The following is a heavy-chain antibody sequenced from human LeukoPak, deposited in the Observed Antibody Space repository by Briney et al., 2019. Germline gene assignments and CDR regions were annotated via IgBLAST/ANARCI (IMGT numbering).Heavy chain of an antibody. V-gene: IGHV3-21*05. CDR3: ARDLGSWSFDY. CDR1: GFTFSSYG. CDR2: ISSRSTYT. J-gene: IGHJ4*02. Sequence: GGSLRLSCAASGFTFSSYGMHWGRQAPGKGLEWVAYISSRSTYTNYADSVKGRFTLSRDNARNSLYLQMDSLRAEDTAIYYCARDLGSWSFDYWGQGTLVTVSS. D-gene: IGHD2-15*01.